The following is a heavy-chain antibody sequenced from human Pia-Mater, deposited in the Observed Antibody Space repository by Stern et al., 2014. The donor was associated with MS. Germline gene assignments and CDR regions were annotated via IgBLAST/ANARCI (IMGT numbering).Heavy chain of an antibody. CDR3: ARQRTTGHMDFDY. CDR1: GYTFTTYY. J-gene: IGHJ4*02. CDR2: INTSDGDT. Sequence: QVQLVQSGAGVKKPGASVNISCVTSGYTFTTYYVHWVRQAPGQGLEWMGIINTSDGDTSHTRKFQDRVTVTRDTSASTVYLKLSSLKSEDTAVYYCARQRTTGHMDFDYWGQGTLVTVSS. V-gene: IGHV1-46*01. D-gene: IGHD1-1*01.